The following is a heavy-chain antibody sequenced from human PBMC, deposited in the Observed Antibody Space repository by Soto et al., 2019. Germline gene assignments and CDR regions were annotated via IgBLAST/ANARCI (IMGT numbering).Heavy chain of an antibody. Sequence: QVQLVESGGGVVQPGRSLRLSCAASGFTFSSYGMHWVRQAPGKGLEWVAVISYDGSNKYYADSVKGRFTISRDNSKNTLYLQLNSLRAEDTAVYYCAKDYRGYSSGWGFYYWGQGTLVTVSS. CDR3: AKDYRGYSSGWGFYY. V-gene: IGHV3-30*18. CDR1: GFTFSSYG. J-gene: IGHJ4*02. D-gene: IGHD6-19*01. CDR2: ISYDGSNK.